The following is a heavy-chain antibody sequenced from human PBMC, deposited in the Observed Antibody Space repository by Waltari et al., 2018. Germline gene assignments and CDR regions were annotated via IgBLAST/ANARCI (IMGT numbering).Heavy chain of an antibody. CDR2: MNPSSGDT. CDR1: GYTFTNYD. Sequence: QVQLVQSGAEVKKPGASVKVSCKASGYTFTNYDINWVRQATGQGLEWMGWMNPSSGDTGYAQKFQGRVTMTRSTSISTAYMELSSLRSEDTGVYYCARRGKKGGNYVGASWGQGTLVTVSS. J-gene: IGHJ5*02. V-gene: IGHV1-8*01. CDR3: ARRGKKGGNYVGAS. D-gene: IGHD1-26*01.